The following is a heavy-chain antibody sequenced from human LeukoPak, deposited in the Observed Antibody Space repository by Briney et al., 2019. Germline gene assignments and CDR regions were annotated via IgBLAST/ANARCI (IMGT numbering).Heavy chain of an antibody. V-gene: IGHV3-7*01. CDR3: AREITMVRGVMRAFDI. J-gene: IGHJ3*02. CDR2: IKQDGSEK. Sequence: PGGSLRLSCAASGSTFSSYWMSWVRQAPGKGLEWVANIKQDGSEKYYVDSVKGRFTISRDNAKNSLYLQMNSLRAEDTAVYYCAREITMVRGVMRAFDIWGQGTMVTVSS. D-gene: IGHD3-10*01. CDR1: GSTFSSYW.